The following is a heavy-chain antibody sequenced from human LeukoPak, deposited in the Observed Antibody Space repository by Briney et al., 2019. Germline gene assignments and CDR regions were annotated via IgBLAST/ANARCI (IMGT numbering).Heavy chain of an antibody. J-gene: IGHJ5*02. CDR1: GFTFDDYA. Sequence: GGSLRLSCAASGFTFDDYAMHWVRQAPGKGLEWVSGISWNSGSIGYADSVKGRFAISRDNAKNSLYLQMNSLRAEDTALYYCAEQTSAYYGSGSYYPNWFDPWGQGTLVTVSS. V-gene: IGHV3-9*01. CDR2: ISWNSGSI. D-gene: IGHD3-10*01. CDR3: AEQTSAYYGSGSYYPNWFDP.